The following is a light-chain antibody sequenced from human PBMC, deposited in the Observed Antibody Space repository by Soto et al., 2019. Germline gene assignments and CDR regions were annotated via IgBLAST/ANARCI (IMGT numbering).Light chain of an antibody. CDR1: QSISSR. J-gene: IGKJ2*01. Sequence: DVPMTQSPSTLSASVGDRVTITCRASQSISSRLAWYQQKPGKAPKLLIYTASILESGVPSRFSGSESGTEFTLTISSLQPEDFATYYCQQCNSYPLTFGQGTNLEIK. CDR2: TAS. CDR3: QQCNSYPLT. V-gene: IGKV1-5*03.